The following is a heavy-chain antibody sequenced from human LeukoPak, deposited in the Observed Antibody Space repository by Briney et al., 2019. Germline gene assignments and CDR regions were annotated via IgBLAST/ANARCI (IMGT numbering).Heavy chain of an antibody. CDR3: ARGQGESYGDYGYAFDI. J-gene: IGHJ3*02. Sequence: AGGSLRLSCAASGFTFSSYSMNWVRQAPGKGLEWVSSISSSSSYIYYADSVKGRFTISRDNAKNSLYLQMNSLRAEDTAVYYCARGQGESYGDYGYAFDIWGQGTMVTVSS. D-gene: IGHD4-17*01. V-gene: IGHV3-21*01. CDR2: ISSSSSYI. CDR1: GFTFSSYS.